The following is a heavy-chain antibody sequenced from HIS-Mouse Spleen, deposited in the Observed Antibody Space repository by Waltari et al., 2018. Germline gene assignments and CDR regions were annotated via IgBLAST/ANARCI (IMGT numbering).Heavy chain of an antibody. J-gene: IGHJ4*02. Sequence: QVQLVQSGAEVKKPGASVKVSCKASGYTLTSYDINWVRQATGQGLEWMGWINPNSGNTGYAQKFHGRVTMTRNTSISTAYMELSSLRSEDTAVYYCARGHDYSNYFDYWGQGTLVTVSS. V-gene: IGHV1-8*01. CDR3: ARGHDYSNYFDY. CDR1: GYTLTSYD. D-gene: IGHD4-4*01. CDR2: INPNSGNT.